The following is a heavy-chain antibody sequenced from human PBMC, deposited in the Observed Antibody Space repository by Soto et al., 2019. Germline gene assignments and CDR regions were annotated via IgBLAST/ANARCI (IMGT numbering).Heavy chain of an antibody. J-gene: IGHJ5*02. CDR2: IIPIFGTA. Sequence: QVQLVQSGAEVKKPGSSVKVSCKASGGTFSSYAISWVRQAPGQGLEWMGGIIPIFGTANYAQKFQGRVTITADESTSTAYMELSSLRSEDTAVYYCARDNSEQLEWRGEWGWFDPWGQGTLVTVSS. CDR1: GGTFSSYA. D-gene: IGHD6-6*01. CDR3: ARDNSEQLEWRGEWGWFDP. V-gene: IGHV1-69*01.